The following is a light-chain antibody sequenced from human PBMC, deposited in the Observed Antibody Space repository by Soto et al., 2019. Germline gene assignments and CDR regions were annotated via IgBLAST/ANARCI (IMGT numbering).Light chain of an antibody. CDR3: QQSYTTPRT. CDR2: AAS. V-gene: IGKV1-39*01. CDR1: QTINNR. Sequence: DIEMTQSPSSLSASVGDRVTITCRASQTINNRLNWYQQKPGKAPSLLIYAASSLQSGVPSRFSGSGSGTDFTLTISSLQPEDFATYHCQQSYTTPRTFGQGTKVEVK. J-gene: IGKJ1*01.